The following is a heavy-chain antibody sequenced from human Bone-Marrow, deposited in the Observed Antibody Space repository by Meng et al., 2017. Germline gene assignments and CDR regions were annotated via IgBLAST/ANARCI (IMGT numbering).Heavy chain of an antibody. CDR3: ARDRGGLLRYFDQGYYFDY. CDR2: IYYSGST. D-gene: IGHD3-9*01. Sequence: SETLSLTCTVSGGSISSYYWSWIRQPPGKGLEWIGYIYYSGSTNYNPSLKSRVTISVDTSKNQFSLKQSSVTAADTAVYYCARDRGGLLRYFDQGYYFDYWGQGTLVTVSS. V-gene: IGHV4-59*01. J-gene: IGHJ4*02. CDR1: GGSISSYY.